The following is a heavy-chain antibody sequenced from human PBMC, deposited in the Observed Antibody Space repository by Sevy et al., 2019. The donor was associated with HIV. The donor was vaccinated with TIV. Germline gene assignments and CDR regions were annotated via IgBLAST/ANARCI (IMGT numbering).Heavy chain of an antibody. CDR2: ISYDGSNK. J-gene: IGHJ4*02. D-gene: IGHD2-2*02. CDR1: GFTFSSYA. V-gene: IGHV3-30-3*01. CDR3: ARAGIVVVPAAIWGTNFDY. Sequence: GGSLRLSCAASGFTFSSYAMHWVRQAPGKGLEWVAVISYDGSNKYYADSVKGRFTISRDNSKNTLYLQMNSLGAEDTAVYYCARAGIVVVPAAIWGTNFDYWGQGTLVTVSS.